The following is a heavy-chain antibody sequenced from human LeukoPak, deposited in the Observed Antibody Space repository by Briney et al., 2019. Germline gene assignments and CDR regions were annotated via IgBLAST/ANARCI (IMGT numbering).Heavy chain of an antibody. CDR2: INHSGST. CDR1: GGSFSGYY. D-gene: IGHD6-19*01. J-gene: IGHJ4*02. CDR3: ARGRISIAVAGTFFDY. Sequence: SETLSLTCAVYGGSFSGYYWSWIRQPPGKGLEWIGEINHSGSTNYNPSLKSRVTISVDTSKNQFSLKLSSVTAADTAVYYRARGRISIAVAGTFFDYWGQGTLVTVSS. V-gene: IGHV4-34*01.